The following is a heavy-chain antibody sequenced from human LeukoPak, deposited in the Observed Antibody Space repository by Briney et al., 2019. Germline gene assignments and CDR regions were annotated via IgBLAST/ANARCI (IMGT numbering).Heavy chain of an antibody. J-gene: IGHJ5*01. CDR1: GYSFTRNG. CDR2: ISTNSGNT. CDR3: ARDVMYAFDS. Sequence: VASVKVSCKAFGYSFTRNGISWVRQAPGQGLEWMGWISTNSGNTNYAQNLQGSVTMTTDTSASTAYMELRSLSSDDTAVYYCARDVMYAFDSWGQGTLVTVSS. D-gene: IGHD2-8*01. V-gene: IGHV1-18*04.